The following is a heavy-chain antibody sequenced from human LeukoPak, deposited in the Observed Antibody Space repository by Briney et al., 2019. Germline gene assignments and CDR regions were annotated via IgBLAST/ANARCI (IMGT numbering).Heavy chain of an antibody. D-gene: IGHD3-22*01. Sequence: SETLSLTCAVYGGSFSGYYWSWIRQPPGKGLEWIGEINHSGSTNYNPSLKSRVTISVDTSKNQFSLKLNSVTAADTAVYYCACSYDTSGYYYAGAAFDIWGQGTMVTVSS. J-gene: IGHJ3*02. CDR2: INHSGST. CDR1: GGSFSGYY. V-gene: IGHV4-34*01. CDR3: ACSYDTSGYYYAGAAFDI.